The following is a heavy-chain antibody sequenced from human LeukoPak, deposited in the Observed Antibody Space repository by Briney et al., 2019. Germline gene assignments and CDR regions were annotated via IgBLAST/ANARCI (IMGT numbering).Heavy chain of an antibody. V-gene: IGHV1-18*01. CDR3: ARGVNEDYYDSSGYSYYFDY. Sequence: GASVKVSCKASGYTFTIYGISWVRQAPGQGLEWMGWISAYNGNTNYAQKLQGRVTMTTDTSTSTAYMELRSLRSDDTAVYYCARGVNEDYYDSSGYSYYFDYWGQGTLVTVSS. D-gene: IGHD3-22*01. J-gene: IGHJ4*02. CDR2: ISAYNGNT. CDR1: GYTFTIYG.